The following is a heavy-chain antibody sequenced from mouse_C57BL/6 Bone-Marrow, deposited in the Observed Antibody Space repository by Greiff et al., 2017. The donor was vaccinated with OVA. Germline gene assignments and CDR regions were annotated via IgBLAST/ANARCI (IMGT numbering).Heavy chain of an antibody. CDR1: GYAFSSYW. CDR2: IYPGDGDT. V-gene: IGHV1-80*01. CDR3: ARFDGYYVYWYFDV. Sequence: VQRVESGAELVKPGASVKISCKASGYAFSSYWMNWVKQRPGKGLEWIGQIYPGDGDTNYNGKFKGKATLTADKSSSTAYMQLSSLTSEDSAVYFCARFDGYYVYWYFDVWGTGTTVTVSS. J-gene: IGHJ1*03. D-gene: IGHD2-3*01.